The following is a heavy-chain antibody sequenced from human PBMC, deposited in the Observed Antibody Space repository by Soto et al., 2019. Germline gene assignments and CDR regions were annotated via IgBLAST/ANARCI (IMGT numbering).Heavy chain of an antibody. V-gene: IGHV3-21*01. CDR3: TRDASRDSSARGWLHP. J-gene: IGHJ5*02. Sequence: PGGSLRLSCAASGFTFRSFTMNWVRQAPGKGLEWVSTISSNSAYIYYTDALRGRFTISRDNAKKSLHLQMNSLRAEDTAVYYCTRDASRDSSARGWLHPWGPGTLVTVYS. CDR2: ISSNSAYI. D-gene: IGHD6-13*01. CDR1: GFTFRSFT.